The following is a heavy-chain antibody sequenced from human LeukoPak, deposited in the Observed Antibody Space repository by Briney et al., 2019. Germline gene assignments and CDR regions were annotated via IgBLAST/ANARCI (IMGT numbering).Heavy chain of an antibody. CDR2: ISGSGGST. J-gene: IGHJ4*02. V-gene: IGHV3-23*01. CDR1: GFTFSSYA. CDR3: AKDNRRHYTSGPNPDSLH. D-gene: IGHD6-19*01. Sequence: GGSLRLSCAASGFTFSSYAMSWVRQAPGKGLEWVSAISGSGGSTYYADSVKGRFTISRDNSKNTLYLQMNSLRVEDTAFYYCAKDNRRHYTSGPNPDSLHWGQGALVTVSS.